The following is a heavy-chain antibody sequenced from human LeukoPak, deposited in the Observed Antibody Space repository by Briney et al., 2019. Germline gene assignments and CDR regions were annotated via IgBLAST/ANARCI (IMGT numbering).Heavy chain of an antibody. D-gene: IGHD3-22*01. J-gene: IGHJ5*02. CDR3: ARDGGSGYPDLNWFDP. CDR1: GYTFTDYY. V-gene: IGHV1-2*02. CDR2: INPNSGGT. Sequence: GASVKVSCKASGYTFTDYYMHWVRQAPGQGLEWMGWINPNSGGTNYAQKFQGRVTMTRDTSISTAYMELSRLRSDDTAVYYCARDGGSGYPDLNWFDPWGQGTLVTVSS.